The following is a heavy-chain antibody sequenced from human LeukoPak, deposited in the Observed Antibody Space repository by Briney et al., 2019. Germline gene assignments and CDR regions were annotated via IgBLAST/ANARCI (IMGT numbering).Heavy chain of an antibody. V-gene: IGHV4-4*07. CDR2: IDSSGNS. J-gene: IGHJ4*01. Sequence: SETLSLTCTVSGDSITDFSWNWIRQTAGKGLQWLGQIDSSGNSDYNPSLKSRVAMSVDTSRNQISLRLSSVTAADTAVYFCVRGTYFYDVSGYFGYWGRGTQVTVSS. D-gene: IGHD3-9*01. CDR3: VRGTYFYDVSGYFGY. CDR1: GDSITDFS.